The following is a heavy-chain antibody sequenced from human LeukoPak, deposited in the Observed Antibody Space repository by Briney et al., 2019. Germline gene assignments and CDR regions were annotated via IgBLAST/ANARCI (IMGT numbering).Heavy chain of an antibody. V-gene: IGHV1-69*10. CDR3: ARGYGGNSIDY. Sequence: SVKVSCKASGGTFSSYAISWVRQAPGQGLEWMGGIIPILGIANYAQKFQGRGTITADKSTSTAYMELSSLRSEDTAVYYCARGYGGNSIDYWGQGTLVTVSS. J-gene: IGHJ4*02. D-gene: IGHD4-23*01. CDR1: GGTFSSYA. CDR2: IIPILGIA.